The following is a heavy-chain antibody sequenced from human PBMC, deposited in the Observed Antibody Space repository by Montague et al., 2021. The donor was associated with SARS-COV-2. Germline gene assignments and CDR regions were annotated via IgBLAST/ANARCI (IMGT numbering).Heavy chain of an antibody. J-gene: IGHJ4*02. CDR2: INHSGST. CDR3: ARGARQGYGCRLGSFDY. D-gene: IGHD3-10*01. CDR1: GGSFSGYY. Sequence: SETLSLTCAVYGGSFSGYYWNWIRQPPGKGLEWIGEINHSGSTNYNPSLKSRGTMSVDTSKNQFSLKLSSVTAADTAVYYCARGARQGYGCRLGSFDYWGQGTLVTVSS. V-gene: IGHV4-34*01.